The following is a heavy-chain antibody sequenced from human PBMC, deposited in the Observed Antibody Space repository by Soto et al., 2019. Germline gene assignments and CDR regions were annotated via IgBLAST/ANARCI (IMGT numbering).Heavy chain of an antibody. V-gene: IGHV1-2*04. CDR2: INPNSGGT. J-gene: IGHJ5*02. CDR1: GYTFTGYY. D-gene: IGHD2-2*03. Sequence: ASVKVSCKASGYTFTGYYMHWVRQAPGQGLEWMGWINPNSGGTNYAQKFQGWVTMTRDTSISTAYMELSRLRSDDTAVYYCARELDIVVANWFDPWGQGTLVTVSS. CDR3: ARELDIVVANWFDP.